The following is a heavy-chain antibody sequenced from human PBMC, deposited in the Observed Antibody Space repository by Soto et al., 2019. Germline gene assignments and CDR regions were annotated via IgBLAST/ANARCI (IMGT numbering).Heavy chain of an antibody. CDR2: ISYDGSNK. CDR1: GFTFSSYG. V-gene: IGHV3-30*03. CDR3: ATGDIVVVPDAIFY. D-gene: IGHD2-2*01. J-gene: IGHJ4*02. Sequence: QVQLVESGGGVVQPGRSLRLSCAASGFTFSSYGMHWVRQAPGKGLEWVAVISYDGSNKYYADSVKGRFTISRDNSKNTLYLQMNSLRAEDKAVYSCATGDIVVVPDAIFYWGQGTLVTVSS.